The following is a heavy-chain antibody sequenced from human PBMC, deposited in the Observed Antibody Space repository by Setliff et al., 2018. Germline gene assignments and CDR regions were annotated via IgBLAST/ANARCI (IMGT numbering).Heavy chain of an antibody. J-gene: IGHJ5*01. V-gene: IGHV4-61*09. CDR3: VRDRYGRNSDGSGVYNWFDS. Sequence: SETLSLTCNVSGASISSGSHYWSWIRQSAGEKPTWIGHVYSTGSTNYNPSFESRVSISVDKSNNQFSLKMTSVTAADTAMYYCVRDRYGRNSDGSGVYNWFDSWGQGIQVTVSS. CDR2: VYSTGST. D-gene: IGHD2-15*01. CDR1: GASISSGSHY.